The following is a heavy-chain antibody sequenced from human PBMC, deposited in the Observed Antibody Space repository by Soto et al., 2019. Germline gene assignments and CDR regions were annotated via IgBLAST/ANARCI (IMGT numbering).Heavy chain of an antibody. CDR2: ISAYNGNT. V-gene: IGHV1-18*01. CDR1: GYTFTSYG. J-gene: IGHJ6*02. CDR3: ARDGGRIVVVVAATRYYGMDV. Sequence: QVQLVQSGAEVKKPGASVKVSCKASGYTFTSYGISWVRQAPGQGLEWMGWISAYNGNTNYAQKLQGRVTMTTDTSTSTAYMELRSLRSGDTAVYYCARDGGRIVVVVAATRYYGMDVWGQGTTVTVSS. D-gene: IGHD2-15*01.